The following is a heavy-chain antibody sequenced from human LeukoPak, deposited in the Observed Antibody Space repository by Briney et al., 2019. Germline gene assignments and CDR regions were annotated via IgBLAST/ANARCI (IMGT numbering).Heavy chain of an antibody. D-gene: IGHD3-10*01. J-gene: IGHJ4*02. V-gene: IGHV3-21*01. Sequence: PGGSLRLSCAASGFTFSSYRMNWVRQTPGKGLEWVSSISSGSSYIHYADSVKGRFTISRDNAKKSLYLQMNSLRAEDTAVYYCARDGLGIDYWGQGTLVTVSS. CDR3: ARDGLGIDY. CDR2: ISSGSSYI. CDR1: GFTFSSYR.